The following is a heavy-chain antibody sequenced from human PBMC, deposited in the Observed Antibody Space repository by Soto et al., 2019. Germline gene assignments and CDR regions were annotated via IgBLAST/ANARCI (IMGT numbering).Heavy chain of an antibody. V-gene: IGHV3-21*01. D-gene: IGHD7-27*01. CDR2: ISSSSSYI. J-gene: IGHJ6*02. CDR1: GFTFSSYS. Sequence: EVQLVESGGGLVKPGGSLRLSCAASGFTFSSYSMNWVRQAPGKGLEWVSSISSSSSYIYYAASVKGRFTISRDNAKNSLYLQMNSLRAEDTAVYYCARDLPGDGYYGMDVWGQGTTVTVSS. CDR3: ARDLPGDGYYGMDV.